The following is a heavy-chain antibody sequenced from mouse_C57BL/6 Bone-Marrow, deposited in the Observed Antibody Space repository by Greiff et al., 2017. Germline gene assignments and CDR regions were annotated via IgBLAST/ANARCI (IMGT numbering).Heavy chain of an antibody. CDR1: GFNIKNTY. V-gene: IGHV14-3*01. Sequence: DVQLQESVAELVRPGASVKLSCTASGFNIKNTYMHWVKQRPEQGLEWIGRIDPANGNTKYAPKFQGKATRTADTSSNTAYLQLSSLTSEDTAIYYCVSKGAYYSNGFAYWGQGTLVTVSA. J-gene: IGHJ3*01. CDR2: IDPANGNT. CDR3: VSKGAYYSNGFAY. D-gene: IGHD2-5*01.